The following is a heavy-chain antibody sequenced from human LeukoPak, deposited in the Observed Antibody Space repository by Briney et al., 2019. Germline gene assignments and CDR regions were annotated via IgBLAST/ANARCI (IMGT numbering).Heavy chain of an antibody. CDR3: AREIVGAYFDY. D-gene: IGHD1-26*01. CDR2: INHSGST. V-gene: IGHV4-34*01. Sequence: SETLSLTCAVYGGSFSGYYWSWIRQPPGKGLEWIGEINHSGSTNYNPSLKSRVTISVDKSKNQFSLKLSSVTAADTAVYYCAREIVGAYFDYWGQGTLVTVSS. J-gene: IGHJ4*02. CDR1: GGSFSGYY.